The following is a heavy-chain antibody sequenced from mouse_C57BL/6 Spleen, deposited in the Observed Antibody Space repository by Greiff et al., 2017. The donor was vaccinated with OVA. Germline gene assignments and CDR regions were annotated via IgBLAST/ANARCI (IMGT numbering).Heavy chain of an antibody. CDR1: GFTFTDYG. Sequence: EVKLVESGGGLVKPGGSLKLSCAASGFTFTDYGMPWVRQAPGKGLEWVAYISSGSSTINYTETVKGRFTLSRDTATNTLFLQMTRLRSEDTAMYYCARVGGYCPWFAYWGQGTLVTVSA. CDR2: ISSGSSTI. CDR3: ARVGGYCPWFAY. J-gene: IGHJ3*01. V-gene: IGHV5-17*01. D-gene: IGHD2-3*01.